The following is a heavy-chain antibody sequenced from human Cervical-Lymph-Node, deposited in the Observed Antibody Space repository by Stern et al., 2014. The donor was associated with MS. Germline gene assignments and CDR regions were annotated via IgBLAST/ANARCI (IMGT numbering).Heavy chain of an antibody. CDR3: ARWWIQLRAGGYYYYYGMDV. Sequence: VQLVESGAEVKKPGSSVKVSCKASGGTFSSYAISWVRQAPGQGLEWMGGIIPIFGTANYAQKFQGRVTITADESTSTAYMELSSLRSEDTAVYYCARWWIQLRAGGYYYYYGMDVWGQGTTVTVSS. J-gene: IGHJ6*02. CDR2: IIPIFGTA. V-gene: IGHV1-69*01. D-gene: IGHD5-18*01. CDR1: GGTFSSYA.